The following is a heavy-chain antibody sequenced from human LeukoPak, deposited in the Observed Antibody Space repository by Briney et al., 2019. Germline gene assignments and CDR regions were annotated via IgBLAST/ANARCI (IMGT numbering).Heavy chain of an antibody. CDR2: IRIRGDT. Sequence: TGRGLRLSRAASGFTFIVYDMHCVREVLGKGLEWVSAIRIRGDTYYAGSVKGRFTISRENAESSLYLQMNSLRAEDTAVYYCARGGIQVSGIDEFDYWGQGTLVTVSS. V-gene: IGHV3-13*01. CDR1: GFTFIVYD. D-gene: IGHD5-18*01. CDR3: ARGGIQVSGIDEFDY. J-gene: IGHJ4*02.